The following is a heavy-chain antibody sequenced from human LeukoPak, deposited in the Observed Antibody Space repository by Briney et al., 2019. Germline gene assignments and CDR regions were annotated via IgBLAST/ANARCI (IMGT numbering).Heavy chain of an antibody. J-gene: IGHJ6*02. V-gene: IGHV1-8*01. CDR1: GYTFTSYD. CDR3: ARDPPRITIFGVVTFLYYGMDV. Sequence: ASVKVSCKASGYTFTSYDINWVRQATGQGLEWMGWMNPNSGNTGYAQKLQGRVTMTRNIFISTAYMELSSLRSEDTAVYYRARDPPRITIFGVVTFLYYGMDVWGQGTTVTVSS. D-gene: IGHD3-3*01. CDR2: MNPNSGNT.